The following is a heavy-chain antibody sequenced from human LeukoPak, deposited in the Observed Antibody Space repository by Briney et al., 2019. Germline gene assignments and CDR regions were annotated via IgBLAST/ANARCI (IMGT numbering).Heavy chain of an antibody. CDR2: IYYSGST. V-gene: IGHV4-39*07. CDR1: GGSISSSSYY. J-gene: IGHJ6*02. Sequence: PSETLSLTCTVSGGSISSSSYYWGWIRQPPGKGLEWIGSIYYSGSTYYNPSLKSRVTISVDTSKNQFSLKLSSVTAADTAVYYCARYGSYLYYYGMDVWGQGTTVTVSS. CDR3: ARYGSYLYYYGMDV. D-gene: IGHD1-26*01.